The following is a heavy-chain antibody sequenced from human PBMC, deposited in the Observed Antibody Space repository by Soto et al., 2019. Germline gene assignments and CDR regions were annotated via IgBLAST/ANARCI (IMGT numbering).Heavy chain of an antibody. CDR2: ISASGGST. J-gene: IGHJ4*02. CDR3: AKRPAYGDY. Sequence: EVQFLESGGGLVQPGGSLRLSCAVSGFSFSTYAMSWVRQAPGKGLEWVSSISASGGSTYYADSVKGRFTVSRDNSKNTLYLQMNSLRAEDTAVYFCAKRPAYGDYWGQGTLVTVSS. D-gene: IGHD4-17*01. V-gene: IGHV3-23*01. CDR1: GFSFSTYA.